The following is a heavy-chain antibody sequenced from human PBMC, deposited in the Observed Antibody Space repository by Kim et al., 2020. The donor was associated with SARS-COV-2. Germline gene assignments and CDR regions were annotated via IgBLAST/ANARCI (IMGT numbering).Heavy chain of an antibody. D-gene: IGHD3-10*01. V-gene: IGHV1-2*06. CDR3: ARDSPRITMVRGVISGYYYGMDV. Sequence: ASVKVSCKASGYTFTGYYMHWVRQAPGQGLEWMGRINPNSGGTNYAQKFQGRVTMTRDTSISTAYMELSRLRSDDTAVYYCARDSPRITMVRGVISGYYYGMDVWGQGTTVTVSS. J-gene: IGHJ6*02. CDR1: GYTFTGYY. CDR2: INPNSGGT.